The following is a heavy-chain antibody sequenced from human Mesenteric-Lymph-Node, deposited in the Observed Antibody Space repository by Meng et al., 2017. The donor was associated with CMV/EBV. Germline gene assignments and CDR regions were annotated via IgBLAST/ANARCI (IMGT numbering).Heavy chain of an antibody. D-gene: IGHD3-10*01. CDR3: ARPHYGSGRHFYYYGMDV. J-gene: IGHJ6*02. Sequence: GESLKISCAASGFTFEEYGMTWVRQVPGKGLEWVSGINWNGDSTGYADSVKGRFTISRDNAKNSLYLQMDSLRAEDTALYHCARPHYGSGRHFYYYGMDVWGQGTTVTVSS. V-gene: IGHV3-20*01. CDR1: GFTFEEYG. CDR2: INWNGDST.